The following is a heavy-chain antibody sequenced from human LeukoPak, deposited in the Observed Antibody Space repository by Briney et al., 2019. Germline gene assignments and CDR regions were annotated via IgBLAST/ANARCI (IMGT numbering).Heavy chain of an antibody. Sequence: GRSLRLSCAASGFTFDDYAMHWVRQTPGKGLEWVSGISWNSGSIGYADSVKGRFTISRDNAKNSLYLQMNSLRAEDMALYFCAKGYCISTSCYLDFWGQGTLVTVSS. V-gene: IGHV3-9*03. D-gene: IGHD2-2*01. J-gene: IGHJ4*02. CDR3: AKGYCISTSCYLDF. CDR1: GFTFDDYA. CDR2: ISWNSGSI.